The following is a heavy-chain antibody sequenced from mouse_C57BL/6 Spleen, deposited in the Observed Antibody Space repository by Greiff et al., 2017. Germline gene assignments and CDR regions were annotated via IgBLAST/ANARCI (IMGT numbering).Heavy chain of an antibody. CDR2: IDPSDSYT. CDR3: APNWDGRYFDV. J-gene: IGHJ1*03. CDR1: GYTFTSYW. V-gene: IGHV1-50*01. D-gene: IGHD4-1*02. Sequence: VQLQQPGAELVKPGASVKLSCKASGYTFTSYWMKWVKQRPGQGLEWIGEIDPSDSYTNYNQKFKGKATLTVDTSSSTAYMQLSSLTSEDSAVYYCAPNWDGRYFDVWGTGTTVTVSS.